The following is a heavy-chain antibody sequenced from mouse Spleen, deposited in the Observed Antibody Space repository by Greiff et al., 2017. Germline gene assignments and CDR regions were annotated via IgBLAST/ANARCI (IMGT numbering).Heavy chain of an antibody. V-gene: IGHV14-2*01. CDR1: GLNIKDYY. Sequence: EVQGVESGAELVKPGASVKLSCTASGLNIKDYYMHWVKQRTEQGLEWIGSIDPDDGETKYPPKFQGKATITADTSSNTACLQLSSLTSEDTGVYYCARYTTATPMDYWGQGTSVTVSS. J-gene: IGHJ4*01. CDR2: IDPDDGET. CDR3: ARYTTATPMDY. D-gene: IGHD1-2*01.